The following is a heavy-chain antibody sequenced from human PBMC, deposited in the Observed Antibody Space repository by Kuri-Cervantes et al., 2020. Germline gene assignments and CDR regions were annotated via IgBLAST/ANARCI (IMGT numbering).Heavy chain of an antibody. D-gene: IGHD5-18*01. CDR3: ARADRLRGYSYGYRPWFDP. CDR1: GGTFSSYA. J-gene: IGHJ5*02. Sequence: SVKVSCKASGGTFSSYAISWVRQAPGQGLEWMGGIIPIFGTANYAQKFQGRVTITADESTSTAYMELSSLRSEDTAVYYCARADRLRGYSYGYRPWFDPWGQGTLVTVSS. CDR2: IIPIFGTA. V-gene: IGHV1-69*13.